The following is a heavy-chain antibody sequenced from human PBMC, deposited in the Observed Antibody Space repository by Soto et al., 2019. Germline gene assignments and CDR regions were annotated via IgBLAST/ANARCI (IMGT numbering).Heavy chain of an antibody. CDR2: PSKSGSS. CDR3: VTELVPTILRLSYSDP. D-gene: IGHD2-15*01. V-gene: IGHV4-61*01. CDR1: GGSVSSGSYY. J-gene: IGHJ5*02. Sequence: QVQLQESGSGLVKPSETLSLICTVSGGSVSSGSYYWSWIRQHPGKGLEWIGCPSKSGSSSYNPSCKTRLNISIDMSKSPFTMKLTSVTAADTAVYYCVTELVPTILRLSYSDPWGQGTLVTVSS.